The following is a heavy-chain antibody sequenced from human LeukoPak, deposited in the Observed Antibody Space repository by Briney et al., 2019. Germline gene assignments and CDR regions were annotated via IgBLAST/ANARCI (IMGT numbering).Heavy chain of an antibody. J-gene: IGHJ4*02. CDR3: ARESPDFWSGLHYFDY. V-gene: IGHV3-66*02. Sequence: PGGSLRLSCAASGFTVSSNYMSWVRQAPGKGLEWVSVIYSGGSTYYADPVKGRFTISRDNSKNTLYLQMNSLRAEDTAVYYCARESPDFWSGLHYFDYWGQGTLVTVSS. D-gene: IGHD3-3*01. CDR1: GFTVSSNY. CDR2: IYSGGST.